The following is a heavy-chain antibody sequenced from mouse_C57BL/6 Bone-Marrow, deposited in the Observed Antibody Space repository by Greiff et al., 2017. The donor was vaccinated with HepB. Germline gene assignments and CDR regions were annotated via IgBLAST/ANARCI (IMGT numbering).Heavy chain of an antibody. CDR3: ARGGSPRGFAY. Sequence: QVQLQQPGAELVKPGASVKLSCKASGYTFTSYWMQWVKQRPGQGLEWIGEIDPSDSYTNYNQKFKGKATLTVDTSSSTAYMQLSSLTSEDSAVYYCARGGSPRGFAYWGQGTLVTVSA. CDR1: GYTFTSYW. V-gene: IGHV1-50*01. D-gene: IGHD3-3*01. CDR2: IDPSDSYT. J-gene: IGHJ3*01.